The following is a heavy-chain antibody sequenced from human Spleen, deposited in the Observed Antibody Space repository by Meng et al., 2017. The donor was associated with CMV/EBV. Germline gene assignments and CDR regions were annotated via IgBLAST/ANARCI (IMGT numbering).Heavy chain of an antibody. Sequence: ASVKVSCKASGYTFTGYYMHWVRPAPGQGLEWMGWINPNHGGTNYAQKFQGRVTMTRDTSISTAYMELSSLRSDDTAVYYCVRDCGGNCYDAFDIWGQGTMVTVSS. CDR3: VRDCGGNCYDAFDI. D-gene: IGHD2-21*02. J-gene: IGHJ3*02. CDR2: INPNHGGT. V-gene: IGHV1-2*02. CDR1: GYTFTGYY.